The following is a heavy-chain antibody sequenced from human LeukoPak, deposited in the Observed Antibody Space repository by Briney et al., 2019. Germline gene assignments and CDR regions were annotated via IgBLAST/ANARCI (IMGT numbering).Heavy chain of an antibody. CDR3: ARGLTALPHYFDY. CDR1: GGSFSGYY. CDR2: INHSGST. D-gene: IGHD5-18*01. Sequence: PSETLSLTCAVYGGSFSGYYWSWIRQPPGKGLEWIGEINHSGSTNYNPSLKSRVTISVDTSKNQFSLKLSSVTAADTAVYYCARGLTALPHYFDYWGQGTLVTVSS. J-gene: IGHJ4*02. V-gene: IGHV4-34*01.